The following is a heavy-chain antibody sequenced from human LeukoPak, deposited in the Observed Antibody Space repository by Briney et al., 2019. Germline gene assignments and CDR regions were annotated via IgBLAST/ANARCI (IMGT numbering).Heavy chain of an antibody. J-gene: IGHJ6*01. CDR2: IYSGGST. CDR3: ARVGTGYDYDYYGMDV. D-gene: IGHD5-12*01. Sequence: GGSLRLSCAASGFTVSSYYMSWVRQAPGKGLEWVSVIYSGGSTYYADSVKGRFTISRDNPQNTLYLQMNSLRAEDTAVYYRARVGTGYDYDYYGMDVWGQGTTVTVSP. V-gene: IGHV3-66*02. CDR1: GFTVSSYY.